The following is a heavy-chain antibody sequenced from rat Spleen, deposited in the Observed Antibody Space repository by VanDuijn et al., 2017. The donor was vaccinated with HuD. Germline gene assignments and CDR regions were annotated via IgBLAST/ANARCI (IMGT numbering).Heavy chain of an antibody. D-gene: IGHD4-1*01. V-gene: IGHV5-7*01. CDR3: ARQSTGFDY. Sequence: EVQLVESGGGLVQPGRSLKLSCAASGFTFSDYNMAWVRQAPKKGLEWVASITYDGSSTYYRDSVKGRFTISRDNAKSTLYLQMDSLRSEDTATYYCARQSTGFDYWGQGVMVTVSS. CDR2: ITYDGSST. CDR1: GFTFSDYN. J-gene: IGHJ2*01.